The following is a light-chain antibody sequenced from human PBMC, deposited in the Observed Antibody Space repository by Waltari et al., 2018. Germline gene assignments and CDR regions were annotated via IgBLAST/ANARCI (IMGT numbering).Light chain of an antibody. CDR2: DVI. J-gene: IGLJ2*01. V-gene: IGLV2-11*01. Sequence: QSALTQPRSVSGSPGQSFTISCTGTSSDVGAYNHVTWYQHHPGKAPKLMLYDVIKRPSGVPDRFSGSKSGNTASLTISGLQAEDEADYYCCSRAGTYTLVFGGGTKLTVL. CDR3: CSRAGTYTLV. CDR1: SSDVGAYNH.